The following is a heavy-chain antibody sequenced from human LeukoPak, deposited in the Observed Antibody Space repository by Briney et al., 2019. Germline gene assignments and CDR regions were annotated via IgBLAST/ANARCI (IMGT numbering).Heavy chain of an antibody. CDR2: IYYSGKT. CDR1: GDSISNADSH. CDR3: ARDSGYGNNDY. D-gene: IGHD5-12*01. J-gene: IGHJ4*02. V-gene: IGHV4-39*02. Sequence: PSETLSLTCTVSGDSISNADSHWAWIRQPPGKGLEWIGSIYYSGKTYYDPSLRSRFTMSVDTSRNQFSLKLISVTAADTAVYYCARDSGYGNNDYCGQGTLVTVSS.